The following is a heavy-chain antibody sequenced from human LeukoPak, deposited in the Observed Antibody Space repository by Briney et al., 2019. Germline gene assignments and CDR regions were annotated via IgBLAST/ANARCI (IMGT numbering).Heavy chain of an antibody. J-gene: IGHJ4*02. CDR3: ARAVGSSWKYYFDY. CDR1: GGTFSSYA. CDR2: ISAYNGNT. D-gene: IGHD6-13*01. Sequence: GSVKVSCKASGGTFSSYAISWVRQAPGQGLEWMGWISAYNGNTNYAQKLQGRVTMTTDTSTSTAYMELRSLRSDDTAVYYCARAVGSSWKYYFDYWGQGTLVTVSS. V-gene: IGHV1-18*01.